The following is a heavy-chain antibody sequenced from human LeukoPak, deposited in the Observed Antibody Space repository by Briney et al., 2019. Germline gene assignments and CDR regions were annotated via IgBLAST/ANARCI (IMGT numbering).Heavy chain of an antibody. V-gene: IGHV1-69*06. CDR2: IIPIFGTA. CDR1: GGTFSSYA. D-gene: IGHD3-10*01. Sequence: SVKVSCKASGGTFSSYAISWVRQAPGQGLEWMGGIIPIFGTANYAQKFQGRVTITADKSTSTAYMELSSLRSEDTAVYDCASLQPYYYGSGSYYNTYYFDYWGQGTLVTVSS. J-gene: IGHJ4*02. CDR3: ASLQPYYYGSGSYYNTYYFDY.